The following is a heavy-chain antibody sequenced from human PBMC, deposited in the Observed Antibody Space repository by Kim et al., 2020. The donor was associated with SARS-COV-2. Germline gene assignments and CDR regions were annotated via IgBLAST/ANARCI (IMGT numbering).Heavy chain of an antibody. CDR1: GGSISSGGYS. V-gene: IGHV4-30-2*01. Sequence: SETLSLTCAVSGGSISSGGYSWSWIRQPPGKGLEWIGYIYHSGSTYYNPSLKSRVTISVDRSKNQFSLKLSSVTAADTAVYYCASSIAAAGTGGSYDYWGQGTLVTVSS. CDR3: ASSIAAAGTGGSYDY. J-gene: IGHJ4*02. CDR2: IYHSGST. D-gene: IGHD6-13*01.